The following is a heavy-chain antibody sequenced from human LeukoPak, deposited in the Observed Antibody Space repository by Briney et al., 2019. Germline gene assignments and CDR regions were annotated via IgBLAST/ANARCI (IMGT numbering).Heavy chain of an antibody. V-gene: IGHV4-34*01. J-gene: IGHJ6*03. CDR3: ARGFYGSSPAIDAPTGAYYYDMDV. Sequence: PSETLSLTCAVYGGSFSGYYWSWIRQPPGKGLEWIGEINHSGSTNYNPSLKSRVTISVDTSKNQFSLKLSSVTAADTAVYYCARGFYGSSPAIDAPTGAYYYDMDVWGKGTTVTVSS. CDR1: GGSFSGYY. D-gene: IGHD3-10*01. CDR2: INHSGST.